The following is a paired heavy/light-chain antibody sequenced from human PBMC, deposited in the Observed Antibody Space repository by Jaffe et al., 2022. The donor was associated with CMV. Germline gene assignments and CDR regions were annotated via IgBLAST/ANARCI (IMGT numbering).Light chain of an antibody. CDR2: EVT. CDR3: CSSAGSSTLV. Sequence: QSALTQPASVSGSPGQSITISCTGTSRDIGSYKLVSWYQQHPGKAPKLIIHEVTKRPSGVTNRFSGSRSGNTASLTISGLQAEDEGDYYCCSSAGSSTLVFGIGTKVIVL. J-gene: IGLJ1*01. V-gene: IGLV2-23*02. CDR1: SRDIGSYKL.
Heavy chain of an antibody. CDR3: ARDRAATVSPGGLGYNYYHYGIDI. J-gene: IGHJ6*02. CDR1: GYTFSDYY. V-gene: IGHV1-2*02. Sequence: QVQLVQSGAEVKRPGASVKVFCKASGYTFSDYYLDWVRQAPGQRLEWMGWVNPHSGATNYAQKFQGRVTITTDTSVSTVYMELKSLTSDDSAMYYCARDRAATVSPGGLGYNYYHYGIDIWGQGTTVIVSS. CDR2: VNPHSGAT. D-gene: IGHD5-12*01.